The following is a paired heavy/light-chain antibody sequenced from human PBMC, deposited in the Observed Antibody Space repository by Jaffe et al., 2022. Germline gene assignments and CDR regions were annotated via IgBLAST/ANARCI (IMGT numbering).Heavy chain of an antibody. CDR3: TRDSYYYGSGMSY. J-gene: IGHJ4*02. CDR1: GFTVSRSY. CDR2: IYSDDST. V-gene: IGHV3-53*04. D-gene: IGHD3-10*01. Sequence: EVQLVESGGGLVQPGGSLRLSCGASGFTVSRSYMSWVRQAPGKGLEWVSAIYSDDSTYYADSVKGRFTISRHNSKNTLYLQMNSLRAEDTAVYYCTRDSYYYGSGMSYWGQGTLVTVSS.
Light chain of an antibody. CDR1: SSNIGAGYD. Sequence: QSVLTQPPSVSGAPGQRVTISCTGSSSNIGAGYDVHWYQQLPGTAPKLLIYGNSNRPSGVPDRFSGSKSGTSASLAITGLQAEDEADYYCQSYDSSLSGSRVFGTGTKVTVL. V-gene: IGLV1-40*01. CDR2: GNS. CDR3: QSYDSSLSGSRV. J-gene: IGLJ1*01.